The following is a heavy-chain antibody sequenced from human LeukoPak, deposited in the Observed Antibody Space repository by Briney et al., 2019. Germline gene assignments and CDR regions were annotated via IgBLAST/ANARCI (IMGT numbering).Heavy chain of an antibody. J-gene: IGHJ6*02. CDR3: AKVVAHGMDV. V-gene: IGHV3-23*01. CDR2: ISAGGGST. Sequence: GGSLRLSCAASGFTFSSYAMNWVRQAPGKGPEWVSGISAGGGSTYYADSVKGRFTISRDNSKNTLYLQMNSLRAEDTAVYYCAKVVAHGMDVWGQGTTVTVSS. D-gene: IGHD2-15*01. CDR1: GFTFSSYA.